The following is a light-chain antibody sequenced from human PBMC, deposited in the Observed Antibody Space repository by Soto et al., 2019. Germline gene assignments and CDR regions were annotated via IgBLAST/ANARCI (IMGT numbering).Light chain of an antibody. CDR1: TSNIGAGYD. CDR3: QSYDSSLSGSTV. V-gene: IGLV1-40*01. Sequence: QSVLTQPPSVSGAPGQGVTISGTGGTSNIGAGYDVHWYQQLPGTAPKLLIYGNSNRPSGVPDRFSGSKSGTSASLAITGLQAEDEADYYCQSYDSSLSGSTVFGTGTKLTVL. CDR2: GNS. J-gene: IGLJ1*01.